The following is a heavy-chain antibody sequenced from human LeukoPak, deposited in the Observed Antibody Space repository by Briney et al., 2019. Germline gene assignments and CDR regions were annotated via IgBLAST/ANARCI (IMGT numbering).Heavy chain of an antibody. CDR1: GGSISSYY. J-gene: IGHJ5*02. CDR3: ARGTTMIVVAPYWFDP. D-gene: IGHD3-22*01. V-gene: IGHV4-59*01. CDR2: IYYSGST. Sequence: KPSETLSLTCTVSGGSISSYYWSWIRQPPGKGLEWIGYIYYSGSTNYNPSLKSRVTISVDTSKNQFSLKLSSVTAADTAVYYCARGTTMIVVAPYWFDPWGQGTLVTVSS.